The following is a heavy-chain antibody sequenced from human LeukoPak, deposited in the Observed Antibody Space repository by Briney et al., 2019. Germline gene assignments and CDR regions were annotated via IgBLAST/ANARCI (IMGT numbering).Heavy chain of an antibody. V-gene: IGHV3-33*06. D-gene: IGHD5-24*01. CDR1: GFSFSNLG. CDR3: VKGGDGFNFGDH. J-gene: IGHJ4*02. Sequence: GRSLRLSCAASGFSFSNLGMHWVRQTPGKGLEWVALIWSDARKTHYADSVMGRFTISRDNSENTLYLQMNSLRVEDPAVYYCVKGGDGFNFGDHWGQGNRVTVSS. CDR2: IWSDARKT.